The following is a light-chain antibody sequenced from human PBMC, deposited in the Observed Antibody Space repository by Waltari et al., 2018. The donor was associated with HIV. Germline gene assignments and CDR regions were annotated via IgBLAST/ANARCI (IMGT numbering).Light chain of an antibody. Sequence: QSALTQPASVSGSPGQSITISCTETSSDIDGPNYVSWYQQHPGKAPKLIIYDVRNRPSGVSSRFSGSKSGITASLTISGLQAEDEADYYCTAYTSTPTDTAVVFSGGTKLTVL. CDR2: DVR. V-gene: IGLV2-14*03. J-gene: IGLJ2*01. CDR1: SSDIDGPNY. CDR3: TAYTSTPTDTAVV.